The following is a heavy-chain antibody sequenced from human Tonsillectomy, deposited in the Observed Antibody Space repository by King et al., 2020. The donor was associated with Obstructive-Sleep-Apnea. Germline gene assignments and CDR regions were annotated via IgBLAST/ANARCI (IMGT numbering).Heavy chain of an antibody. J-gene: IGHJ4*02. CDR1: GLIFSASV. V-gene: IGHV3-30*04. CDR3: STEGRSSGKAGAFSY. D-gene: IGHD6-19*01. Sequence: VQLVESGGGVVQPGGSLRLSCSASGLIFSASVMHWVRQAPGKGLEWVAVTSPDASIKVYRESVRGRFTISRDNSENTLFLQMNSLIPEDTATYYCSTEGRSSGKAGAFSYWGQGTLVTVSS. CDR2: TSPDASIK.